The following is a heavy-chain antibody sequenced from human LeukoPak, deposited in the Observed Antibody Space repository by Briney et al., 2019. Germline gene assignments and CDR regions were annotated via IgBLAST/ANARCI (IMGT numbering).Heavy chain of an antibody. CDR3: ARGGIYYGSGSYYDY. CDR2: INHSGST. D-gene: IGHD3-10*01. CDR1: GGSFSGYY. V-gene: IGHV4-34*01. Sequence: SETLSLTCAVYGGSFSGYYWSWIRQPPGKGLEWIGEINHSGSTKYNASLKSRVTISVDTSKNQFSLKLSSVTAADTAVYYCARGGIYYGSGSYYDYWGQGTLVTVSS. J-gene: IGHJ4*02.